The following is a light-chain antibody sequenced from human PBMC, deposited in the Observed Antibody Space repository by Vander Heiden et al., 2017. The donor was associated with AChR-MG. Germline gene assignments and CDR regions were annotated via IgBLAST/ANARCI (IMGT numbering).Light chain of an antibody. CDR2: AAS. CDR1: QSISSY. Sequence: DIQMTQSPSSLSASVGDRVTITCRASQSISSYLNWYQQKPGKAPKLLIYAASSLQSGVPSRFSGSGYGTDLTLTISSRQPEDFASYYCQQTDSTPLWTFGQGTKVEIK. V-gene: IGKV1-39*01. CDR3: QQTDSTPLWT. J-gene: IGKJ1*01.